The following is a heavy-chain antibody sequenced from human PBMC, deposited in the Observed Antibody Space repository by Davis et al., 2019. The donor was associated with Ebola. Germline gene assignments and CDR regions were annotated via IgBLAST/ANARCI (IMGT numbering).Heavy chain of an antibody. Sequence: PGGSLRLSCAASGFTFKTYSMNWVRQAPGKGLEWVAVISYDGSNKYYADSVKGRFTISRDNSKNTLYLQMNSLRAEDTAVYYCARGRCSSASCYTGLWGQGTLVTVSS. V-gene: IGHV3-30*03. J-gene: IGHJ4*02. D-gene: IGHD2-2*02. CDR1: GFTFKTYS. CDR3: ARGRCSSASCYTGL. CDR2: ISYDGSNK.